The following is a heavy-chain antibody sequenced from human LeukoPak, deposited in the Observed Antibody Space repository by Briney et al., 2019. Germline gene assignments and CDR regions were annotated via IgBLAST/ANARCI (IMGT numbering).Heavy chain of an antibody. CDR2: ISASGGDT. CDR1: GFTFSGYV. D-gene: IGHD6-13*01. V-gene: IGHV3-23*01. J-gene: IGHJ4*02. CDR3: AKDAAGPEY. Sequence: GGSLRLSCAASGFTFSGYVMSWVRQAPGKGLEWVSGISASGGDTWYPDSVKGRFTTSRDNSKNTLFLQMNGLRGEDTAIYYCAKDAAGPEYWGQGTLVTVSS.